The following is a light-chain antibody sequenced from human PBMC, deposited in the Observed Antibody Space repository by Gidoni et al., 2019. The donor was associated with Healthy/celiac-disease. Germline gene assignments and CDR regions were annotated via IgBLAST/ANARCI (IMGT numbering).Light chain of an antibody. CDR3: NSRDSSGNHPHVV. CDR1: SPGSLY. CDR2: SKN. Sequence: SSELTQHPPLSLALGQTVRHTCQGDSPGSLYATWYQQKPGQAPVPVNYSKNNRPSGIPDRFSGSRSRNTASLTITGAQAEDEADYYYNSRDSSGNHPHVVFGGGTKLTVL. V-gene: IGLV3-19*01. J-gene: IGLJ2*01.